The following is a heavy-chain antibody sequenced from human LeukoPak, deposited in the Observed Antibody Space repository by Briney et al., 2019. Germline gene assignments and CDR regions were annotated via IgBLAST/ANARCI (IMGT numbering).Heavy chain of an antibody. J-gene: IGHJ4*02. CDR2: ISYDGSNK. Sequence: GGSLRLSCAASGFTLSSYGMHWVRQAPGKGLEWVAVISYDGSNKYYADSVKGRFTISRDNSKNTLYLQMNSLRAEDTAVYYCAPGSGSYGVYFDYWGQGTLVTVSS. D-gene: IGHD3-10*01. CDR3: APGSGSYGVYFDY. CDR1: GFTLSSYG. V-gene: IGHV3-30*03.